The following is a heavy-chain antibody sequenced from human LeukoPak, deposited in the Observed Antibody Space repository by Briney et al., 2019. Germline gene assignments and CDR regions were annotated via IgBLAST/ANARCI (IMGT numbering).Heavy chain of an antibody. CDR2: MNPNNGNT. V-gene: IGHV1-8*01. J-gene: IGHJ4*02. CDR3: ARGIPADY. CDR1: GYTFTNDN. D-gene: IGHD6-13*01. Sequence: GSVKVSCKASGYTFTNDNINWVRPAPGQGLEGVGWMNPNNGNTGFSQKFQDRVPLTRNPSKSTAYVELSSLRSEDTAVYYCARGIPADYWGQGTLGTVSS.